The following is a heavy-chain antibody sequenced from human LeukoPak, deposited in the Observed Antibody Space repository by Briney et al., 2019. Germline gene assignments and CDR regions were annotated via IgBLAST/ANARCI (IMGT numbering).Heavy chain of an antibody. J-gene: IGHJ5*02. CDR1: GFTFNTYA. CDR3: AKDRPPNYSSRQGFSDNWFDP. Sequence: PGGSLRLSCTAFGFTFNTYAMTWVRQLPGKGLEWVSTVSDSGDLTYYADSVKGRFTISRDNSRNTLYLQMNSLRVEDTAVYYCAKDRPPNYSSRQGFSDNWFDPWGQGTLVTVSS. D-gene: IGHD2-2*01. V-gene: IGHV3-23*01. CDR2: VSDSGDLT.